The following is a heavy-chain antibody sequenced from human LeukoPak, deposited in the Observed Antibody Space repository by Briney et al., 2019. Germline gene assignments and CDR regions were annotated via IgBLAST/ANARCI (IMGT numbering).Heavy chain of an antibody. Sequence: GGSLRLSCTASGFTFSGYSMNWIRQAPGKGLEWVGRIKSKTDGGTTDYAAPVKGRFTTSRDDSKNTLYLQMNSLKTEDTAVYYCTDDYGDYWGQGTLVTVSS. CDR1: GFTFSGYS. CDR2: IKSKTDGGTT. CDR3: TDDYGDY. J-gene: IGHJ4*02. V-gene: IGHV3-15*01.